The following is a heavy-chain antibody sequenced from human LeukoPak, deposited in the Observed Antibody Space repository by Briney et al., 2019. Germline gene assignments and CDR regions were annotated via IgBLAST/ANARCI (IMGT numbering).Heavy chain of an antibody. CDR1: GYTFTSYG. V-gene: IGHV1-18*01. Sequence: ASVKVSCKASGYTFTSYGISWVRRAPGQGLEWMGWISAYNGNTNYAQKLQGRVTMTTDTSTSTAYMELRSLRSDDTAVYYCARDFAPVGGGWFGELYRSTSVENYYYGMDVWGQGTTVTVSS. CDR3: ARDFAPVGGGWFGELYRSTSVENYYYGMDV. CDR2: ISAYNGNT. D-gene: IGHD3-10*01. J-gene: IGHJ6*02.